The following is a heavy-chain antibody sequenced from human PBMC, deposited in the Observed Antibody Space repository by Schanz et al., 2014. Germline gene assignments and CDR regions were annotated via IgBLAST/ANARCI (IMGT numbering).Heavy chain of an antibody. J-gene: IGHJ4*02. V-gene: IGHV3-23*04. Sequence: EVQLVESGGGLIQPGGSLRLSCLASGFAFSSYGMSWVRQAPGKGLEWVSAISGGGGTTYYADSVKGRFTISRDNAKNTLYLQMDSLRAEDTAVYYCARDLPRTFLFDYWGQGTLVTVSS. CDR3: ARDLPRTFLFDY. CDR2: ISGGGGTT. CDR1: GFAFSSYG.